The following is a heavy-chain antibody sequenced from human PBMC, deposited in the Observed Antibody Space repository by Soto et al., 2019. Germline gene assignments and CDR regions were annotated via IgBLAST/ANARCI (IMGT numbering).Heavy chain of an antibody. D-gene: IGHD6-13*01. CDR2: IKQDENGK. J-gene: IGHJ4*02. V-gene: IGHV3-7*02. CDR3: ATHDGPAAAGLVLDF. CDR1: GFTFSSRW. Sequence: EVKLVESAGGLVQPGGSLRLSCEDAGFTFSSRWMTWVRQGPGKGLEWVANIKQDENGKDYVDSVKGRFTISRDNAKNSLYLQMNSLRAEDTAVYYCATHDGPAAAGLVLDFWGQGTLVTVSS.